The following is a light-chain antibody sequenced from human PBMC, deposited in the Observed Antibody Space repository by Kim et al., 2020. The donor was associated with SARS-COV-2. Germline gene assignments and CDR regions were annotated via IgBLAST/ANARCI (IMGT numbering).Light chain of an antibody. J-gene: IGKJ1*01. CDR2: KAS. CDR3: QQYNGYSRT. Sequence: ASVGDRVTITCRASQTISNSLAWYQLKPGKAPKVLIYKASTLQSGVPSRFSGSGYGTEFTLTISSLQPDDFAIYYCQQYNGYSRTFGQGTKVDIK. CDR1: QTISNS. V-gene: IGKV1-5*03.